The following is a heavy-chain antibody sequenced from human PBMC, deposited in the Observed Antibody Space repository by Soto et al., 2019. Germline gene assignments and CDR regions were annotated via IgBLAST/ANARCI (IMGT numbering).Heavy chain of an antibody. J-gene: IGHJ6*02. V-gene: IGHV1-69*08. CDR2: VIPVLTTT. CDR1: GDTFSSYI. Sequence: QVQLVQSGAEVKKPGSSVRVSCRSSGDTFSSYIVNWLRLAPGRGLEWMGRVIPVLTTTDYAQNFRGRVTISAARSTHPVYLDLSNLRSDYPAVYYCARRRDCRYDCYHKHYYSMDVWGQGSLVTVSS. CDR3: ARRRDCRYDCYHKHYYSMDV. D-gene: IGHD2-21*02.